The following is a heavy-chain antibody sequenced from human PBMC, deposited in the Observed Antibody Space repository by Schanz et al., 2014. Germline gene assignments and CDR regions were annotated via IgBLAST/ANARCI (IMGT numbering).Heavy chain of an antibody. V-gene: IGHV1-8*02. CDR1: GGTFSTYP. CDR2: MNPNSGNT. D-gene: IGHD1-1*01. J-gene: IGHJ3*02. CDR3: ARGTMPGTFDI. Sequence: QVQLVQSGAEVKKPGSSMKVSCKASGGTFSTYPINWLRQAPGQGLEWMGWMNPNSGNTGYAQKFQGRVTMTRNTSISTAYMELSSLRYEDTALYYCARGTMPGTFDIWGQGTMVTVSS.